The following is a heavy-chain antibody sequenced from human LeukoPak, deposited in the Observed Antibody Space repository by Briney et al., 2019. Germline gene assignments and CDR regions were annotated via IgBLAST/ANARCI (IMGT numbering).Heavy chain of an antibody. CDR3: ARARMVRGVIDHFDY. CDR2: VIPIFGTA. V-gene: IGHV1-69*13. CDR1: GGTFSSYA. D-gene: IGHD3-10*01. J-gene: IGHJ4*02. Sequence: ASVKVSCKASGGTFSSYAISWVRQAPGQGLEWMGGVIPIFGTANYAQKFQGRVTITADESTSTAYMELSSLRSEDTAVYYCARARMVRGVIDHFDYWGQGTLVTVSS.